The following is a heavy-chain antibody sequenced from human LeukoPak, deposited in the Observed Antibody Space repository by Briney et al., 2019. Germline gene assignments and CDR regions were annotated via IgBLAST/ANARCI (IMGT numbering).Heavy chain of an antibody. CDR1: GFTFSSYA. CDR2: ISGSGGST. D-gene: IGHD4-17*01. CDR3: AKGRDYGDLFDY. Sequence: GGSLRLSCAASGFTFSSYAMSWVRQAPGKGLEWVSAISGSGGSTYYADSVKGRFTISTDNSMNTPYLQMNSLKAEDTAVYYCAKGRDYGDLFDYWGQGTLVTVSS. V-gene: IGHV3-23*01. J-gene: IGHJ4*02.